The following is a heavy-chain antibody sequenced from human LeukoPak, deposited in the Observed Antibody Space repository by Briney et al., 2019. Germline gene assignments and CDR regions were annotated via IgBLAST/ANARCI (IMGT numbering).Heavy chain of an antibody. CDR3: ARGAWFGKTSQSN. Sequence: GGSLRLSCAASGFTFSNYWMTWVRQAPGKGLEWVAHIKEDGGEKHYVDPVKGRFTISRDNAKNSLYLQMNSLRAEDTAVYYCARGAWFGKTSQSNWGQGTLVTVSS. J-gene: IGHJ4*02. CDR1: GFTFSNYW. V-gene: IGHV3-7*01. CDR2: IKEDGGEK. D-gene: IGHD3-10*01.